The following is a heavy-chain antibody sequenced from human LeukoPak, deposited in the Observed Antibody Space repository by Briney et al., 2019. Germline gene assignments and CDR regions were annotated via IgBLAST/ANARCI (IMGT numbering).Heavy chain of an antibody. J-gene: IGHJ4*02. D-gene: IGHD2-21*01. CDR2: ISPNSGGT. CDR1: GYTFTSYG. V-gene: IGHV1-2*02. CDR3: ARADPGCGGDCYDW. Sequence: ASVKVSCKASGYTFTSYGISWVRQAPGQGLEWMGWISPNSGGTDYAQKFQGRVTTTRDTSISTAYMELSRLRSDDTAVYYCARADPGCGGDCYDWWGQGTLVTVSS.